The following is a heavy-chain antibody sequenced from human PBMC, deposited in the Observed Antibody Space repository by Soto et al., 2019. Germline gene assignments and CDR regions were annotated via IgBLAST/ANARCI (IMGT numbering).Heavy chain of an antibody. J-gene: IGHJ6*03. D-gene: IGHD5-12*01. CDR2: LYNRGSP. Sequence: SETLSLTCTVSAGSFSSYYWTWIRQPPGKGLEWIGYLYNRGSPNYNPSLKSRVTMSVDTSKNQFSLRLSSVTAADTAVYYCARGTMVATGENYYYYYMDVWGKGTTVTGSS. CDR1: AGSFSSYY. V-gene: IGHV4-59*01. CDR3: ARGTMVATGENYYYYYMDV.